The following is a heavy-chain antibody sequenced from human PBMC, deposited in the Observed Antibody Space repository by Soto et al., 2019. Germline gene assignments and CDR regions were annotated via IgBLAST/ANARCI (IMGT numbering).Heavy chain of an antibody. CDR1: GVTFNTYT. D-gene: IGHD1-26*01. CDR2: IIPIFGTT. V-gene: IGHV1-69*13. Sequence: ASVKVSFKTSGVTFNTYTFSWLRHAPGQGLEWMGSIIPIFGTTHYAQSFQGRLSITADQSSTTTYMELRSLTSHDTALYYCARIPRYSFPTSDPLDNWGQGTLVTVSS. CDR3: ARIPRYSFPTSDPLDN. J-gene: IGHJ1*01.